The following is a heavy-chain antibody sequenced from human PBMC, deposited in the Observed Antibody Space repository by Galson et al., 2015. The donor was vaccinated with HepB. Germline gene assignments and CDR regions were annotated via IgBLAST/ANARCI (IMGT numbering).Heavy chain of an antibody. CDR1: GGSFTNYY. J-gene: IGHJ6*02. Sequence: DTLSLTCTVYGGSFTNYYWRWIRQSPGKGLEWIGEIDHSGTTNYNPSLKSRVAMSVHTSKNQFSLRLISLTAADTASYYCARVNLTTYGMDVWGQGTAVTVSS. V-gene: IGHV4-34*01. CDR2: IDHSGTT. D-gene: IGHD3-22*01. CDR3: ARVNLTTYGMDV.